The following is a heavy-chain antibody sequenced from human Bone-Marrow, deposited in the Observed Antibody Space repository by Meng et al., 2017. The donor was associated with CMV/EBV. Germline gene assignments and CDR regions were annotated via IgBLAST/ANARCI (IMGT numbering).Heavy chain of an antibody. CDR1: GFFFGDYA. D-gene: IGHD2-21*01. CDR2: IRSKAYGGTT. Sequence: GESLKFSCTSSGFFFGDYAMCWVREARGKGLEWVGFIRSKAYGGTTEYAPNVKGRFTISRDDSKSIAYLQMSSLKTEDTAVYYCTRVVRTWLLANYFDYWGQGTLVTVSS. CDR3: TRVVRTWLLANYFDY. V-gene: IGHV3-49*04. J-gene: IGHJ4*02.